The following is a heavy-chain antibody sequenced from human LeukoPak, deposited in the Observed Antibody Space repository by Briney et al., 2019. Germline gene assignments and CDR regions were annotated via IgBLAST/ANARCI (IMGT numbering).Heavy chain of an antibody. V-gene: IGHV3-21*01. Sequence: PGGSLRLSCAASGFTLSSYSMHWVRQPPGKGLEWVASISSSSSYIYYADSVKGRFTISRDNAKNSVYLQMNSLRAEDTAVYYCARASDYGDYFSGMDVWGQGTTVTVSS. CDR2: ISSSSSYI. J-gene: IGHJ6*02. CDR3: ARASDYGDYFSGMDV. D-gene: IGHD4-17*01. CDR1: GFTLSSYS.